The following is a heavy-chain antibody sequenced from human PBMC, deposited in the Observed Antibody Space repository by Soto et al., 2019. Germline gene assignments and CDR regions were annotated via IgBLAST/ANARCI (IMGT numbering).Heavy chain of an antibody. Sequence: VGSLRLPCAASGFIFSSYTMHWVRQAPGKGLEWVGVITYDGSNQYYADSVKGRFTISRDNSRNMLFLQTNSLRPDDTAVYYCARAPSGSYPEFDYWGQGTLVTVSS. J-gene: IGHJ4*02. D-gene: IGHD1-26*01. V-gene: IGHV3-30-3*01. CDR1: GFIFSSYT. CDR2: ITYDGSNQ. CDR3: ARAPSGSYPEFDY.